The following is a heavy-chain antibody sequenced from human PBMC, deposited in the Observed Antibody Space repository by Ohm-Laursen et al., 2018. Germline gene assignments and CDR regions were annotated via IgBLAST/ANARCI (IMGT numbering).Heavy chain of an antibody. CDR2: ISGSGGTT. J-gene: IGHJ4*02. V-gene: IGHV3-23*01. D-gene: IGHD2/OR15-2a*01. Sequence: GSLRLSCAASGFTFSSYSMSWVRQAPGKGLEWVSTISGSGGTTYDADSVRGRFTISRDNSKNTLYLQMNSLRAEDTAVYYCAKDFLHDYWGQGTLVTVSS. CDR3: AKDFLHDY. CDR1: GFTFSSYS.